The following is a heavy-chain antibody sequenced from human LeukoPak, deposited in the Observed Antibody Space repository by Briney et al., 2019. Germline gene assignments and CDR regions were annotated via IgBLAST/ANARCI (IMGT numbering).Heavy chain of an antibody. CDR3: ARGEGWLHRPLDY. V-gene: IGHV3-53*01. Sequence: GGSLRLSCAASGFTFSSYAMSWVRQAPGKGLEWVSVIYSGGSTYYADSVKGRFTISRDNSKNTLYLQMNSLRAEDTAVYYYARGEGWLHRPLDYWGQGTLVTVSS. CDR1: GFTFSSYA. J-gene: IGHJ4*02. D-gene: IGHD5-24*01. CDR2: IYSGGST.